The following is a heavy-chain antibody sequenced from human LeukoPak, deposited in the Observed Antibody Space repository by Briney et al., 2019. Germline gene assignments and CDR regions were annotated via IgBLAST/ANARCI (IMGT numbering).Heavy chain of an antibody. V-gene: IGHV3-7*01. CDR1: GFTFSSYW. D-gene: IGHD3-3*01. J-gene: IGHJ4*02. CDR2: IKHDGSEK. CDR3: ARDSSIFGVF. Sequence: GGSLRLSRAASGFTFSSYWLSWVRQAPGKGLEWVANIKHDGSEKYYMDSVKGRFTISRDNAKNSLYLQMNSLRAEDTAVYYCARDSSIFGVFWGQGTLVTVSS.